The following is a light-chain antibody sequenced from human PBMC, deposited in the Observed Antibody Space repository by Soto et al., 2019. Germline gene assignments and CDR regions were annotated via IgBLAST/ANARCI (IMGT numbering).Light chain of an antibody. CDR2: VNN. V-gene: IGLV1-44*01. CDR3: ATWDDNLHGLF. J-gene: IGLJ2*01. Sequence: QSVLTQPPSASGTPGQTVTMSGSGRTSNIGTNTVTWYQQLPGSAPKVLIDVNNQRRSGVPDRFSGSKSGTSACLAITGLQSEDDADYYCATWDDNLHGLFFGEGPNLTVL. CDR1: TSNIGTNT.